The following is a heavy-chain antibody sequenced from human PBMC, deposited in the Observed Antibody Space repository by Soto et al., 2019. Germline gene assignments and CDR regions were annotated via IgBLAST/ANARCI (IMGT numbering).Heavy chain of an antibody. Sequence: QVQLQESDAGLVKASQTLSLTCTVSGGSVSSGAYYWTWIRQRPGKGLEWLGYIYSSGLTYYSPTLKSIFSISLATGKIPFSLGLSSVTAADTAMYYCARARLRAVYAFDIWGQGTMGTVSS. J-gene: IGHJ3*02. V-gene: IGHV4-31*01. CDR2: IYSSGLT. CDR1: GGSVSSGAYY. D-gene: IGHD5-12*01. CDR3: ARARLRAVYAFDI.